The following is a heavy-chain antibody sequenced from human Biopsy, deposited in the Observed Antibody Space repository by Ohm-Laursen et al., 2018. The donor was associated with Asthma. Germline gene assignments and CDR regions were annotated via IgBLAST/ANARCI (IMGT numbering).Heavy chain of an antibody. CDR1: GVSIRSYY. V-gene: IGHV4-59*07. CDR2: IHYSGST. J-gene: IGHJ4*02. D-gene: IGHD2-15*01. Sequence: SDTLSLTCTVSGVSIRSYYWTWIRQPPGKGLEWIGNIHYSGSTYSNPSLKSRVTISVDTSKKQISLRLSSVIAADTAVYYCAGFCSDGNCPDHWGQGTLVTVSS. CDR3: AGFCSDGNCPDH.